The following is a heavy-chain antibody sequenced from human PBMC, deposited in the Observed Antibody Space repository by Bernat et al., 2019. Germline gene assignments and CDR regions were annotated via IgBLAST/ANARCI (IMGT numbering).Heavy chain of an antibody. CDR3: ATRLGLSYYDSSGYPISGFDY. CDR2: FDPADGET. Sequence: QVQLVQSGAEVKKPGASVKVSCKVSGYTLTELSMHWVRQAPGKGLEWMGGFDPADGETIYAQKFQGRVTMPEDTSTDTAYMELSSLRSEDTAVYYCATRLGLSYYDSSGYPISGFDYWGQGTLVTVSS. V-gene: IGHV1-24*01. D-gene: IGHD3-22*01. CDR1: GYTLTELS. J-gene: IGHJ4*02.